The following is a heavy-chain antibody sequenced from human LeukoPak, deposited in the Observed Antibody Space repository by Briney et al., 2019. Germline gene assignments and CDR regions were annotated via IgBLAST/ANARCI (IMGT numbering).Heavy chain of an antibody. CDR3: AKSTSIVLDYAFDI. D-gene: IGHD2-8*01. CDR2: IYYSGST. V-gene: IGHV4-59*01. CDR1: GGSISSYH. J-gene: IGHJ3*02. Sequence: SETLSLTCTVSGGSISSYHWSWVRQPPGKGLEWIGYIYYSGSTNYNPSLKSRVTISVDTSKNQFSLKLSSVTAADTAVYYCAKSTSIVLDYAFDIWGQGTMVTVSS.